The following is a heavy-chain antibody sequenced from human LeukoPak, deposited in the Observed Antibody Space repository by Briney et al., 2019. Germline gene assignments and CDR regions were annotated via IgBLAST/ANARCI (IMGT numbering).Heavy chain of an antibody. J-gene: IGHJ4*02. D-gene: IGHD6-19*01. V-gene: IGHV3-7*04. CDR1: RFTFKNYW. CDR3: ARDWTAVTGLDY. CDR2: IKEDGSEK. Sequence: GGSLRLSCAASRFTFKNYWMSWVRQAPGKGLEWVAHIKEDGSEKYYVDSVKGRFTISRDNAKNSLHLQMNTLRAEDSAVCYCARDWTAVTGLDYWGQGTLVTVSS.